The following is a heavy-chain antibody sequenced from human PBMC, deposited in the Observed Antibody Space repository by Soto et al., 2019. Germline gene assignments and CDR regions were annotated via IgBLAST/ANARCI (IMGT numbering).Heavy chain of an antibody. CDR1: GFTFSSYG. CDR3: AKDDLWPRSKFDY. V-gene: IGHV3-30*18. J-gene: IGHJ4*02. CDR2: ISYDGSNK. D-gene: IGHD3-10*01. Sequence: GGSLRLSGAASGFTFSSYGMHWVRQAPGKGLEWVAVISYDGSNKYYADCVKGRFTISRENSKNTLYLQMNSLRAEDTAVYYCAKDDLWPRSKFDYWGQGTLVTVSS.